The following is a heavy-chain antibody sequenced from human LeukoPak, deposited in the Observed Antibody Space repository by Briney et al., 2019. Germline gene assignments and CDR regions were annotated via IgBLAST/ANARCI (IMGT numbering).Heavy chain of an antibody. Sequence: SETLSLTCAVYGGSFSGYYWSWIRQPPGKGLEWIGEINHSGSTNYNPSLKSRVTISVDTSKNQFSLRLSSVTAADTAVYFCARQPYRYCSSTSCYWSYYFDYWGQGTLVTVSS. CDR1: GGSFSGYY. V-gene: IGHV4-34*01. J-gene: IGHJ4*02. CDR2: INHSGST. D-gene: IGHD2-2*01. CDR3: ARQPYRYCSSTSCYWSYYFDY.